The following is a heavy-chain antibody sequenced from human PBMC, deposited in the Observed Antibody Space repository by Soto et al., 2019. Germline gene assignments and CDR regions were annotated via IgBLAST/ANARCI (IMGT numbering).Heavy chain of an antibody. Sequence: QVQLQESGPGLVKPSETLSLTCTVSGGSISSYYWSWIRQPPGKGLEWIGYIYYSGSTNYNPSLKSRVTISVDTSKNQFSLKLGSVTAADTAVYYCARDKTSRGIAARSGWFDPWGQGTLVTVSS. CDR1: GGSISSYY. V-gene: IGHV4-59*01. J-gene: IGHJ5*02. D-gene: IGHD6-6*01. CDR2: IYYSGST. CDR3: ARDKTSRGIAARSGWFDP.